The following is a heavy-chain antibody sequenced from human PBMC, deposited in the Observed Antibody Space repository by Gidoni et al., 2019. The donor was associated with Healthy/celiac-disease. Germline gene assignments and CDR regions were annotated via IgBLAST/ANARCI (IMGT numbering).Heavy chain of an antibody. CDR2: ISSSGITI. Sequence: QVQLVESGGGLVKPGGSLRLSCAASGFTFSDYYISWSRQAPGKGMEWGTYISSSGITIYYADSVKGRVTISRDNAKNSLYLQMNSLRAEDTAVYYCARDEVEMATTGGGLWYFDLWGRGTLVTVSS. CDR3: ARDEVEMATTGGGLWYFDL. D-gene: IGHD5-12*01. J-gene: IGHJ2*01. V-gene: IGHV3-11*01. CDR1: GFTFSDYY.